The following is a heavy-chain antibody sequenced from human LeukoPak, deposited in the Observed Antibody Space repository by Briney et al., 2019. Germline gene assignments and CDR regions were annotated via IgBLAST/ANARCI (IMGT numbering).Heavy chain of an antibody. D-gene: IGHD6-19*01. CDR1: GFTFSSYW. V-gene: IGHV3-74*01. CDR2: ISSDESRT. J-gene: IGHJ4*02. CDR3: ARVRAVAGTDVLYYFDY. Sequence: PGGSLRLSCAASGFTFSSYWMHWVRQAPGKGLVWVSRISSDESRTNYADSVKGRFTFSRDNAKNTVFLQMNSLRAEDTAVYYCARVRAVAGTDVLYYFDYWGQGTLVTVSS.